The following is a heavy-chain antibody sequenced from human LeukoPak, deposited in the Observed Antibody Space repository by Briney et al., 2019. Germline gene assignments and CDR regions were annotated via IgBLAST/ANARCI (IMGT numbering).Heavy chain of an antibody. V-gene: IGHV3-74*01. CDR3: ARDKYYDSYYYYMDV. Sequence: PGGSLRLSCAASGFTFSSYWMHWVRQAPGKGLVWVSRINSDGSSTSYADSVKGRFTISRDNAKNTLYLQMNSLRAEDTAVYYCARDKYYDSYYYYMDVWGKGTTVTVSS. J-gene: IGHJ6*03. CDR2: INSDGSST. CDR1: GFTFSSYW. D-gene: IGHD3-22*01.